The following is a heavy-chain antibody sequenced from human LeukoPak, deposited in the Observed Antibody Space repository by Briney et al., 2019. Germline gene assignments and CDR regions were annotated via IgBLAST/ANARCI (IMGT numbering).Heavy chain of an antibody. Sequence: GGSLRLSCVASGFTFSSHWMTWVRQAPGKGLEWVANIKEDGSETYYVDSVKGRFTISRDNAKNSLYLQMYDLRAEDTAVYYCARDHLPFDFDYWGQGTLVTVSS. CDR1: GFTFSSHW. V-gene: IGHV3-7*03. D-gene: IGHD3-10*01. CDR3: ARDHLPFDFDY. CDR2: IKEDGSET. J-gene: IGHJ4*02.